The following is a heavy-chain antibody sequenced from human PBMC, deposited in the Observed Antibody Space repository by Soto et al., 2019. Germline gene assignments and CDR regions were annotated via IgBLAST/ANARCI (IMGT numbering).Heavy chain of an antibody. CDR3: ARVDTAMVRLDY. V-gene: IGHV1-18*04. D-gene: IGHD5-18*01. J-gene: IGHJ4*02. CDR1: GYTFTSYG. Sequence: ASVKVSCKASGYTFTSYGISWVRQAPGQGLEWMGWISAYNGNTNYAQKLQGRVTMTTDTSTSTAYMGLRSLRSDDTAVYYCARVDTAMVRLDYWGQGTLVTVSS. CDR2: ISAYNGNT.